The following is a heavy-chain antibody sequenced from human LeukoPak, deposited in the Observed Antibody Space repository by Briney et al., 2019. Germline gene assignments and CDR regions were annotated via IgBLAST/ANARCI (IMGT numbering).Heavy chain of an antibody. J-gene: IGHJ3*02. CDR2: IRYDGSNK. V-gene: IGHV3-30*02. CDR3: ARDSAANYEDAFDI. Sequence: GGSLRLSCAASGFTFSSYGMHWVRQAPGKGLEWVAFIRYDGSNKYYADSVKGRFTISRDNAKNSLYLQMNSLRAEDTAVYYCARDSAANYEDAFDIWGQGTMVTVSS. D-gene: IGHD4/OR15-4a*01. CDR1: GFTFSSYG.